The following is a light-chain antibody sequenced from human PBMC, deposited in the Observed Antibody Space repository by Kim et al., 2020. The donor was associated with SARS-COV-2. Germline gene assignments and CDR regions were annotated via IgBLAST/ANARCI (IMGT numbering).Light chain of an antibody. Sequence: SVGDRVTITCQASQDISNYLNWYQQKPGKAPKLLIYDASNLETGVPSRFSGSGSGTDFTFTISSLQPEDIATYYCQQYDNLPPQLTFGGGTKLEIK. J-gene: IGKJ4*01. CDR3: QQYDNLPPQLT. CDR2: DAS. CDR1: QDISNY. V-gene: IGKV1-33*01.